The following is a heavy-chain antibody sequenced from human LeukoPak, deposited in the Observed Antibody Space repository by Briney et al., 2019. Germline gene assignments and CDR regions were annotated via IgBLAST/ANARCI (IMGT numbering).Heavy chain of an antibody. J-gene: IGHJ1*01. CDR1: GFTFSSYA. CDR3: ANLKYSSSSGAEYFQH. CDR2: ISGSGGST. V-gene: IGHV3-23*01. D-gene: IGHD6-6*01. Sequence: GGSLRLSCAASGFTFSSYAMSWVRQAPGKGLEWVSAISGSGGSTYYADSVKGRFTISRDNSRNTLYLQMNSLRAEDTAVYYCANLKYSSSSGAEYFQHWGQGTLVTVSS.